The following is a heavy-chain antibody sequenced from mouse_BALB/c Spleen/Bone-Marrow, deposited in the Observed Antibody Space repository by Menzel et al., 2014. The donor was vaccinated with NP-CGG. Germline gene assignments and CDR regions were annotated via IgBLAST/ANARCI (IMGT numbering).Heavy chain of an antibody. D-gene: IGHD1-1*01. J-gene: IGHJ2*01. CDR1: IHTFTKQH. V-gene: IGHV1S45*01. Sequence: HLPQSAAELVWPGAAVKISFKAFIHTFTKQHINWVKQRPGQGLDWIGYFNPYNDYITYIQKFRGKATLTVEKSSSPGNLEPSSLTSEDSAVYYCARRGSESIDYWAQGTPLTLSS. CDR2: FNPYNDYI. CDR3: ARRGSESIDY.